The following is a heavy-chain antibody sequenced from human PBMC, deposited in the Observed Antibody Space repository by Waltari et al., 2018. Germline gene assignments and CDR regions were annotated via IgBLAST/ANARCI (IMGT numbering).Heavy chain of an antibody. Sequence: EMRLVDSGGVLVHPGGSLTLSCTASEFAVSASYMTWFRQAPGEGLEWVSVIFTGGSTCYADAVKGRFSISRDDSKNTLYLQMTSLRVEDTAVYYCARGYCNDGTCYAGWFDPWGRGTLVTVSS. CDR1: EFAVSASY. V-gene: IGHV3-66*01. CDR3: ARGYCNDGTCYAGWFDP. CDR2: IFTGGST. J-gene: IGHJ5*02. D-gene: IGHD2-15*01.